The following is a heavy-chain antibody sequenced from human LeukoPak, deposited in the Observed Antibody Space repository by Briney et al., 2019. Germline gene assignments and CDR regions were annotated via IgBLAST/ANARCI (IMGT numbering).Heavy chain of an antibody. J-gene: IGHJ6*03. V-gene: IGHV4-30-4*08. Sequence: SGTLSLTCAVSGGSISSGDYYWSWIRQPPGKGLEWIGYIYYSGSTYYNPSLKSRVTISVDTSKNQFSLKLSSVTAADTAVYYCARHKKYYYYYMDVWGKGTTVTVSS. CDR2: IYYSGST. CDR3: ARHKKYYYYYMDV. CDR1: GGSISSGDYY.